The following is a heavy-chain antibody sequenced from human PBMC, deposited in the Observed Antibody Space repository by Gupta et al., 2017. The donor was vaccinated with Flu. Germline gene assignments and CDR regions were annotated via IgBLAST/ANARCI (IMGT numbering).Heavy chain of an antibody. CDR2: ISGGGGST. CDR1: GLTFRSYA. CDR3: AESEASGNYDFDY. J-gene: IGHJ4*02. Sequence: EVQLLESGGGLVQPGGSLRLSCAASGLTFRSYAMGWVRQAPGEGLELVSGISGGGGSTNYADSVKGRFTISRDNSKNTVYLQMNSLGAEDTAVYYCAESEASGNYDFDYWGQGTLVTVSS. V-gene: IGHV3-23*01. D-gene: IGHD1-26*01.